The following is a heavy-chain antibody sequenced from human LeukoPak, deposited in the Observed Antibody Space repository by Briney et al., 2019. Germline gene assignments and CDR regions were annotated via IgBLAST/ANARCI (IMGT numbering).Heavy chain of an antibody. V-gene: IGHV3-30*18. CDR1: GFTFSSYG. J-gene: IGHJ6*02. Sequence: GGSLRLPCAASGFTFSSYGMHWVRQAPGKGLEWVAVISYNGSNKYYADSVKGRFTISRDNSKNTLYLQMNSLRAEDTAVYYCAKDSSYGSGSYYNGSYYYGMDVWGQGTTVTVSS. CDR3: AKDSSYGSGSYYNGSYYYGMDV. D-gene: IGHD3-10*01. CDR2: ISYNGSNK.